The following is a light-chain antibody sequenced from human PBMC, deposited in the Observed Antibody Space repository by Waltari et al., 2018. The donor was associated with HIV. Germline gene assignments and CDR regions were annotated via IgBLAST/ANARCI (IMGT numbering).Light chain of an antibody. CDR2: AAS. CDR3: QKYNSAPRT. V-gene: IGKV1-27*01. J-gene: IGKJ2*01. CDR1: QGISNN. Sequence: DIQLTQSPSSLSASVGDRVTITCRASQGISNNLAWYQQKPGKAPQVLIYAASTLQSGGPSRFSGSGSGTDFTLTISSLQPEDVATYYCQKYNSAPRTFGQGTKLEIK.